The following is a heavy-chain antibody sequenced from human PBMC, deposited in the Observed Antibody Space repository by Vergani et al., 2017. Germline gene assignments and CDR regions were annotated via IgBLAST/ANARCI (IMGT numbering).Heavy chain of an antibody. CDR3: ARHAGRSDYGADGRAFDI. CDR2: IYYSGST. D-gene: IGHD4-17*01. CDR1: GGSISSSSYY. Sequence: QVQLQQWGAGLLKPSETLSLTCTVSGGSISSSSYYWGWIRQPPGKGLEWIGSIYYSGSTYYNPSLKSRVTISVDTSKNQFSLKLSSVTAADTAVYYCARHAGRSDYGADGRAFDIWGQGTMVTVSS. J-gene: IGHJ3*02. V-gene: IGHV4-39*01.